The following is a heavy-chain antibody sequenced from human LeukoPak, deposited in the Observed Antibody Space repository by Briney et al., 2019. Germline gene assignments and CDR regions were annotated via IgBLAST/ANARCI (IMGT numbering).Heavy chain of an antibody. CDR2: ISGSGDDT. D-gene: IGHD3-22*01. J-gene: IGHJ4*02. CDR1: GFTFSSYS. Sequence: GGSLRLSCAASGFTFSSYSMNWVRQAPGQGLEWVSAISGSGDDTYYADSVKGRFTISRDNSKNTLHLQMNSLRAEDTAVYYCAKDSGSVVAPPVYWGQGTLVTVSS. CDR3: AKDSGSVVAPPVY. V-gene: IGHV3-23*01.